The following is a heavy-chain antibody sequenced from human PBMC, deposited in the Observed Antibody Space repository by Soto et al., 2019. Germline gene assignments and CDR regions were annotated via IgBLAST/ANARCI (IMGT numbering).Heavy chain of an antibody. Sequence: PSETLSLTCTVSGCSISSGGYYWSWIRQHPGKGLEWIGYIYYSGSTYYNPSLKSRVTISVDTSKNQFSLKLSSVTAADTAVYYCARTRYYYDSSGPYYFDYWGQGTLVTVSS. CDR1: GCSISSGGYY. CDR3: ARTRYYYDSSGPYYFDY. J-gene: IGHJ4*02. V-gene: IGHV4-31*03. CDR2: IYYSGST. D-gene: IGHD3-22*01.